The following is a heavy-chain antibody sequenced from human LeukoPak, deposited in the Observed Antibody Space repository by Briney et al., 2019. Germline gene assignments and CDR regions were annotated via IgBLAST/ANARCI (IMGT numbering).Heavy chain of an antibody. CDR2: ISGSGVTT. Sequence: GGSLRLSCAASGFTFGSYAMSWVRQPPGKGLEWVSSISGSGVTTYYAGSVKGRFTISRDNSKNMMNLQMNSLRAEDTAVYYCARDYGDYTKGWNLRDFWGQGTLVTVSS. V-gene: IGHV3-23*01. D-gene: IGHD4-17*01. J-gene: IGHJ4*02. CDR1: GFTFGSYA. CDR3: ARDYGDYTKGWNLRDF.